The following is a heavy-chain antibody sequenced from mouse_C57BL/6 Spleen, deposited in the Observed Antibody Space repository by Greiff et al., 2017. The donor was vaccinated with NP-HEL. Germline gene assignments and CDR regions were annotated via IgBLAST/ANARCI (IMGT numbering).Heavy chain of an antibody. V-gene: IGHV1-53*01. CDR2: INPSHGGT. J-gene: IGHJ3*01. CDR1: GYTFTSYW. D-gene: IGHD2-3*01. CDR3: ARGDDGYYGFAY. Sequence: QVQLQQPGPELVKPGASVKMSCKASGYTFTSYWMHWVKQRPGQGLEWIGNINPSHGGTNYNEKFKGKATLTVDKSSSTAYMQLSSLTSEDSAFYCCARGDDGYYGFAYWGQGTLVTVSA.